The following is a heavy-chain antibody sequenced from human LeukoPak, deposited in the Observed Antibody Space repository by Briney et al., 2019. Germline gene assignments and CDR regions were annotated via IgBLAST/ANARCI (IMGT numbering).Heavy chain of an antibody. CDR1: GFTLDDYA. CDR2: ISWNSGSI. J-gene: IGHJ4*02. Sequence: GGSLRLSCAASGFTLDDYAMHWVRQAPGKGLEWVSGISWNSGSIGYADSVKGRFTISRDNAKNSLYLQMNSLRAEDTAVYYCAREGSGSYYHSCDYWGQGTLVTVSS. CDR3: AREGSGSYYHSCDY. V-gene: IGHV3-9*01. D-gene: IGHD3-10*01.